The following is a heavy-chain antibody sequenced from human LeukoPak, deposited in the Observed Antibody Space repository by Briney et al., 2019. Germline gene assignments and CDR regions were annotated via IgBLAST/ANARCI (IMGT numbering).Heavy chain of an antibody. CDR1: GFTFSSYS. CDR3: ASWTAMVSFDY. D-gene: IGHD5-18*01. J-gene: IGHJ4*02. CDR2: ISSSSSYI. Sequence: GGSLRLSCAASGFTFSSYSMNWVRRAPGKGLEWVSSISSSSSYIYYADSVKGRFTISRDNAKNSLYLQMNSLRAEDTAVYYCASWTAMVSFDYWGQGTLVTVSS. V-gene: IGHV3-21*01.